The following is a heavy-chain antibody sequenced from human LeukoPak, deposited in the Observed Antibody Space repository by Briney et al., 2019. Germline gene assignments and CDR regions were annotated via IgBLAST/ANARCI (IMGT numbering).Heavy chain of an antibody. CDR2: INHSGST. V-gene: IGHV4-34*01. D-gene: IGHD3-16*02. J-gene: IGHJ6*02. CDR3: ARGQAHYDYLWESYRSYGLDV. CDR1: GGSFSGYY. Sequence: PSETLSLTCAVYGGSFSGYYWSWIRQPPGKGLEWIGEINHSGSTTYNPSLKSRVTISIDTTKNQISLKLSSVTAADMAVYYCARGQAHYDYLWESYRSYGLDVWGQGTTVTVSS.